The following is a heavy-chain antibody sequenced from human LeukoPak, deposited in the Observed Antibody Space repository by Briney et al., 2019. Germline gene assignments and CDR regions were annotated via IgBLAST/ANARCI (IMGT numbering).Heavy chain of an antibody. J-gene: IGHJ4*02. V-gene: IGHV3-7*01. Sequence: GSLRLSCAASGFSVRDFWMAWVRQAPGKGLEWVAHIKEDRTADYYVDSVKGRFTISKDDGKNSLHLQMNSLRVEDTAVYYCVRGGWELDYWGQGTLVTVSS. D-gene: IGHD4-23*01. CDR2: IKEDRTAD. CDR3: VRGGWELDY. CDR1: GFSVRDFW.